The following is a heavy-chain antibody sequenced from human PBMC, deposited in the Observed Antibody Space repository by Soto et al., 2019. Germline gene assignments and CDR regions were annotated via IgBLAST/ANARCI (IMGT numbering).Heavy chain of an antibody. J-gene: IGHJ6*02. CDR2: ISHDGSDK. CDR1: GFPFGDFG. V-gene: IGHV3-30*18. CDR3: EKVSLGALTFTEYYYYGLDV. Sequence: LRLSCAASGFPFGDFGMHWLRQAPGKGLEWVAVISHDGSDKFYADSVKARFTISRDNSKNTLYLKMSGLRGEDTAVYYCEKVSLGALTFTEYYYYGLDVWGQGTKVTVSS. D-gene: IGHD1-26*01.